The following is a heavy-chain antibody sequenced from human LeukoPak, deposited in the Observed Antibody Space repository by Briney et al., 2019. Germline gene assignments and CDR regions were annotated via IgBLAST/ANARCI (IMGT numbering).Heavy chain of an antibody. Sequence: SETLSLTCTVSGGSISSYYWGWVRQPPGKGLEWIGSIHYSGSTNYNPSLKSRVTISVDTSKNQFSLKLSSVTAADTAVYYCARGRRWLVRSGDAFDIWGQGTMVTVSS. J-gene: IGHJ3*02. CDR1: GGSISSYY. V-gene: IGHV4-39*07. D-gene: IGHD6-19*01. CDR3: ARGRRWLVRSGDAFDI. CDR2: IHYSGST.